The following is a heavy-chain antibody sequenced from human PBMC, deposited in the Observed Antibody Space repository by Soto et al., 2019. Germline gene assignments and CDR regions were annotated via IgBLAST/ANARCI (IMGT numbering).Heavy chain of an antibody. Sequence: SETLSLTCTVSGGSISSGDYYWSWIRQPPGKGLEWIGYIYYSGSTYYNPSLKSRVTISVDTSKNQFSLKLSSVTAADTAVYYCARDGGDGYNFSYFDYWGQGTLVTVSS. CDR2: IYYSGST. CDR1: GGSISSGDYY. J-gene: IGHJ4*02. V-gene: IGHV4-30-4*01. D-gene: IGHD5-12*01. CDR3: ARDGGDGYNFSYFDY.